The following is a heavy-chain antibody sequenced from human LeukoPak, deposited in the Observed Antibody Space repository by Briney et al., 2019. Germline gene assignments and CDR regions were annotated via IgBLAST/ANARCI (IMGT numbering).Heavy chain of an antibody. CDR1: GFTVSSNY. CDR2: IYSGGST. D-gene: IGHD3-3*01. V-gene: IGHV3-66*01. CDR3: ARDPGTYYDFWSSYYTPPGYYGMDV. J-gene: IGHJ6*02. Sequence: GGSLRLSCAASGFTVSSNYMSWVRQAPGKGLEWVSVIYSGGSTYYADSVKGRFTISRHNSKNTLYLQMNSLRAEDTAVYYCARDPGTYYDFWSSYYTPPGYYGMDVWGQGTTVTVSS.